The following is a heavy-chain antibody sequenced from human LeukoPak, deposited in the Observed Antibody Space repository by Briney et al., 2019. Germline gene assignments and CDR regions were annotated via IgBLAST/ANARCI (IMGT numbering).Heavy chain of an antibody. CDR3: ARTFYDTLDSNAFDF. D-gene: IGHD2/OR15-2a*01. Sequence: ASVKVSCKASGYTFTGYYMHWVRQAPGQGLEWMGWINPDSGGTNNAQKFQGRVTMTRDTSISTAYMELSRLRSDDTAVYYCARTFYDTLDSNAFDFWGQGTMVIVS. J-gene: IGHJ3*01. CDR1: GYTFTGYY. V-gene: IGHV1-2*02. CDR2: INPDSGGT.